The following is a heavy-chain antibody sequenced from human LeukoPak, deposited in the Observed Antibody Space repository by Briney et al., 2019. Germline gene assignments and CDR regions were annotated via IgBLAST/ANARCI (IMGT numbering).Heavy chain of an antibody. Sequence: ASVKVSCKVSGYTLTELSMHWVRQAPGKGLEWMGGFDPEDGETIYAQKFQGRDTMTEDTSTDTAYMELSSLRSEDTAVYYCATSSHTIFGVEYFDYWGQGTLVTVSS. CDR1: GYTLTELS. J-gene: IGHJ4*02. CDR2: FDPEDGET. D-gene: IGHD3-3*01. CDR3: ATSSHTIFGVEYFDY. V-gene: IGHV1-24*01.